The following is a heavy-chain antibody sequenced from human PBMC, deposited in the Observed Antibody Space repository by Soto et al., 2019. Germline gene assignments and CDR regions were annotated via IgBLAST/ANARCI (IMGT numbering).Heavy chain of an antibody. V-gene: IGHV3-7*01. CDR3: ARDGGSGLDF. Sequence: PGGSLRLSCAVSGFTFRNYWMTWVRQAPGKGLEWVANIKVDESEKYYVDSVKGRFSISRDNAKSSLYLQLNSLRVEDTAVYFCARDGGSGLDFWGQGT. CDR2: IKVDESEK. CDR1: GFTFRNYW. J-gene: IGHJ4*02. D-gene: IGHD3-10*01.